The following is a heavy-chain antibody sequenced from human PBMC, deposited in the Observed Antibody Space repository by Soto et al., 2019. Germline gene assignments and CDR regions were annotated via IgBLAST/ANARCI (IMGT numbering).Heavy chain of an antibody. V-gene: IGHV1-18*01. CDR3: ARDPPPPDY. J-gene: IGHJ4*02. CDR1: GYTFASYA. CDR2: ISAYNGNT. Sequence: QVQLVQSGAEVKKPGASVKVSCKASGYTFASYAISWMRQAPGQGLEWMGWISAYNGNTNYAQKLQGRVTMTTETSTSTAYMKLRSLRPDDTAVYYCARDPPPPDYWGQGTLVTVSS.